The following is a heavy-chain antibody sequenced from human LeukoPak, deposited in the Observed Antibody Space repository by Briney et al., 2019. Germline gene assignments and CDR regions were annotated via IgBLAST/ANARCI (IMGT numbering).Heavy chain of an antibody. D-gene: IGHD3-16*02. J-gene: IGHJ6*02. CDR1: GYTFTSYD. Sequence: ASVKVSCKASGYTFTSYDINWVRQATGQGLEWMGWMSPNSGNTGYAQKFQGRVTMTRNTSISTAYMELSSLRSEDTAVYYCARALSMIGGVIIYHGMDVWGQGTMVTVSS. CDR3: ARALSMIGGVIIYHGMDV. V-gene: IGHV1-8*01. CDR2: MSPNSGNT.